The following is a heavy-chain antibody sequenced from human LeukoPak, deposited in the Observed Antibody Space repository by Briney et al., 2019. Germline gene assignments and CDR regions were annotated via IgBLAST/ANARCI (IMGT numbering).Heavy chain of an antibody. Sequence: GGSLRLSCAASGFTFSSYGMHWVRQAPGKGLEWVAFIRYDGNKKYYADSVKGRFTISRDNSKNTLYLQMNSLRAEDTAVYYSSPAIIGYWGQGTLVTVSS. V-gene: IGHV3-30*02. CDR3: SPAIIGY. CDR1: GFTFSSYG. D-gene: IGHD2-21*02. J-gene: IGHJ4*02. CDR2: IRYDGNKK.